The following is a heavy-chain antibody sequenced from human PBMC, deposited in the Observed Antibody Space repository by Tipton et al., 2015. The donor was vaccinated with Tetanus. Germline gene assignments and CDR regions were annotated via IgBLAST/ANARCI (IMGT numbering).Heavy chain of an antibody. CDR3: ARPSTTVTPRAFDV. CDR2: IYYSGSS. Sequence: GEGKPSETLSLTCNVSGASMSSSSYYWDGIRETPGKGLEWIGSIYYSGSSYYNPSLESRVIISLDTSKNRFSLKLTSVTAADAAVYYCARPSTTVTPRAFDVWGQGTMVTVSS. V-gene: IGHV4-39*01. CDR1: GASMSSSSYY. D-gene: IGHD4-17*01. J-gene: IGHJ3*01.